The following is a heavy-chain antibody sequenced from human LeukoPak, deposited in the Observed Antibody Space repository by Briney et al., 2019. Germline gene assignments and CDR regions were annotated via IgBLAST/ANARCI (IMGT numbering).Heavy chain of an antibody. CDR3: AGGRSSVLGY. D-gene: IGHD6-19*01. Sequence: SETLSLTCTVSGGSISSSSYYWGWIRQPPGKGLEWIGSIYYSGTTYYNPSLKSRVTISVDTSKNQFSLKLSSVTAADTAVYYCAGGRSSVLGYWGQGTLVTVSS. J-gene: IGHJ4*02. CDR2: IYYSGTT. V-gene: IGHV4-39*01. CDR1: GGSISSSSYY.